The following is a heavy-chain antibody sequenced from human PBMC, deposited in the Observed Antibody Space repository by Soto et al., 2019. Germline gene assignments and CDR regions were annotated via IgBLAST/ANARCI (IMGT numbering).Heavy chain of an antibody. J-gene: IGHJ4*02. CDR2: IWYDGSNK. CDR1: GFTFSSYG. Sequence: GGSLRLSCAASGFTFSSYGMHWVRQAPGKGLEWVAVIWYDGSNKYYADSVKGRFTISRDNSKNTLYLQMNSLRAEDTAVYYCARDSSISHGYTYDYGDPMFDYWGQGTLVTVSS. D-gene: IGHD4-17*01. V-gene: IGHV3-33*01. CDR3: ARDSSISHGYTYDYGDPMFDY.